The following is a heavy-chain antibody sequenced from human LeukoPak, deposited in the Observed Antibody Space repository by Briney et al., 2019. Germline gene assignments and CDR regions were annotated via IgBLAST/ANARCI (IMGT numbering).Heavy chain of an antibody. D-gene: IGHD4-11*01. CDR3: ARDSSATADNWFDP. CDR1: GVSISSYY. CDR2: MYNSGIT. V-gene: IGHV4-59*01. J-gene: IGHJ5*02. Sequence: SXXLSLTCTVSGVSISSYYWSWIRQPPGRGLEWIGYMYNSGITNYNPSLKSRVTISVDTSKNQFSLRLRSVTAADTAVYYCARDSSATADNWFDPWGQGTLVTVSS.